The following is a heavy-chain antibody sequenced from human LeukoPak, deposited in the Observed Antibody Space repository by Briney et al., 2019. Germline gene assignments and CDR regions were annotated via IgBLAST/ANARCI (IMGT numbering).Heavy chain of an antibody. Sequence: PGGSLRLSCAASGFTFSSYSMNWVRQAPGKGLEWVSFISSRSSTIYYADSVKGRFTISRDNAKNSLYLQMNSLRAEDTAVYYCARNSMVRGVNFGYWGQGTLVTVSS. CDR3: ARNSMVRGVNFGY. CDR2: ISSRSSTI. D-gene: IGHD3-10*01. V-gene: IGHV3-48*01. J-gene: IGHJ4*02. CDR1: GFTFSSYS.